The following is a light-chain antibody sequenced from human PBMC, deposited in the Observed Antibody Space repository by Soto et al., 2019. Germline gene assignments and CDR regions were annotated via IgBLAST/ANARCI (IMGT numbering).Light chain of an antibody. CDR3: QQHNQWPIT. CDR1: QSVSSS. CDR2: YIS. J-gene: IGKJ5*01. V-gene: IGKV3D-15*01. Sequence: EIVVTQSPATLSVSPGERVTLSCRASQSVSSSLAWYQQRPGQAPRLLIYYISTRATGIPARFSGSGSGTEFTLTINSLQSEDSAVYYCQQHNQWPITFGQRTRLEIK.